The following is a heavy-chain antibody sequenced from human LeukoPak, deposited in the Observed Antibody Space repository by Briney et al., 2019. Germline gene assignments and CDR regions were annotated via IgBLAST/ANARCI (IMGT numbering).Heavy chain of an antibody. J-gene: IGHJ6*02. Sequence: GGSLRLSCAASGFTFSSYWMNWARQAPGKGLEWVASINHNGNVYYYVDSVKGRFTISRDNAKNSLYLQMSNLRAEDTAVYFCARGGGLDVWGQGATVTVSS. D-gene: IGHD3-16*01. CDR2: INHNGNVY. CDR1: GFTFSSYW. V-gene: IGHV3-7*03. CDR3: ARGGGLDV.